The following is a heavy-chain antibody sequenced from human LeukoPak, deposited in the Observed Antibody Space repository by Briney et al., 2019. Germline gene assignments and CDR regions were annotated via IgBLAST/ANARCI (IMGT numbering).Heavy chain of an antibody. Sequence: KPSETLSLTCAVYGVSFSGYYWSWIRQPPGKGLEWIGEINHSGSTNYNPSLKSRVTISVDTSKNQFSLKLSSVTAADTAVYYCARVYCSSTSCSFFDYWGQGTLVTVSS. D-gene: IGHD2-2*01. CDR3: ARVYCSSTSCSFFDY. CDR2: INHSGST. CDR1: GVSFSGYY. J-gene: IGHJ4*02. V-gene: IGHV4-34*01.